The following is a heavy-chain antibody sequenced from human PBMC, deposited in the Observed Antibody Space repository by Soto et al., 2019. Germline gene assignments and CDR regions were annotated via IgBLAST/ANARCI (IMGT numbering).Heavy chain of an antibody. V-gene: IGHV4-34*01. CDR3: ARGGRGSYPLDY. CDR2: INHSGST. D-gene: IGHD1-26*01. J-gene: IGHJ4*02. CDR1: GGSFSGYY. Sequence: PXESLSLTCAVYGGSFSGYYWSWIRQPPGKGLEWIGEINHSGSTNYNPSLKSRVTISVDTSKNQFSLKLSSVTAADTAVYYCARGGRGSYPLDYCGQGTLVTVSS.